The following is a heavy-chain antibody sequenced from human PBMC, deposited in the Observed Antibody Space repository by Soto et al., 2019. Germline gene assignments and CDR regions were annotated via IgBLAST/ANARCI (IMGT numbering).Heavy chain of an antibody. V-gene: IGHV3-23*01. CDR3: ARIGYSSSSLDY. CDR2: ISGSGGSI. J-gene: IGHJ4*02. D-gene: IGHD6-13*01. Sequence: GGSLRLSCAASGFTFSSYAMSWVRQAPGKGLEWVSAISGSGGSIYYADSVKGRLTISRDNSKNTLYLQMNSLRAEDTAVYYCARIGYSSSSLDYWGPGTLVTVS. CDR1: GFTFSSYA.